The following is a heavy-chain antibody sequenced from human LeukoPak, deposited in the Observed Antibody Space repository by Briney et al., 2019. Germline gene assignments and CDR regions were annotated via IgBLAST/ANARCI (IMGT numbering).Heavy chain of an antibody. CDR1: GYSISSGYY. D-gene: IGHD4-23*01. V-gene: IGHV4-38-2*01. CDR2: IYHSGST. CDR3: ARLYSGVTRPFDY. J-gene: IGHJ4*02. Sequence: SETLSLTCAVSGYSISSGYYWGWIRQPPGKGLEWIGSIYHSGSTYYNPSLKSRVTISVDTSKNQFSLKLSSVTAADTAVYHCARLYSGVTRPFDYWGQGTLVTVSS.